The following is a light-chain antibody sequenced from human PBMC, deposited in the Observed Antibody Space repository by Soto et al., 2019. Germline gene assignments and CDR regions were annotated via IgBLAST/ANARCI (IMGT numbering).Light chain of an antibody. V-gene: IGKV3-20*01. CDR3: QQYGSSPPRYT. J-gene: IGKJ2*01. CDR1: QSVRSSY. CDR2: GAS. Sequence: EIVLTQSPGTLSLSPGERATLSCRASQSVRSSYLAWYQQKPGQAPRLLMYGASNRASGIPDRFSGGGSGTDFTLTISRLEPEDFAVYYCQQYGSSPPRYTFGQGTKLEIK.